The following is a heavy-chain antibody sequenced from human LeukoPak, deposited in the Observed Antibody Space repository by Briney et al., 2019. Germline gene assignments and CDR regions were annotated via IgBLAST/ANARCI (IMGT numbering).Heavy chain of an antibody. V-gene: IGHV3-21*01. D-gene: IGHD2-2*01. Sequence: GGSLRLSCAASGFTFSSYSMNWVRQAPGKGLEWVSSISSSSSYIYYADSVKGRFTISRDNAKNSLYLQMNSLRAEDTAVYYCARAGFCSSTSCSRGSLFDYWGQGTLVTVSS. CDR3: ARAGFCSSTSCSRGSLFDY. CDR1: GFTFSSYS. J-gene: IGHJ4*02. CDR2: ISSSSSYI.